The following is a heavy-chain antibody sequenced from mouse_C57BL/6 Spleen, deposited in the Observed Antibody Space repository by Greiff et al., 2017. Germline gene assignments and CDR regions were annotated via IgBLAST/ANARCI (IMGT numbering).Heavy chain of an antibody. D-gene: IGHD2-2*01. Sequence: EVKLMESGGGLVKPGGSLKLSCAASGFTFSSYAMSWVRQTPEKRLEWVATISDGGSYTYYPDNVKGRFTISRDNAKNNLYLQMSHLKSEDTAMYYCAREGLRDSYFDYWGQGTTLTVSS. CDR3: AREGLRDSYFDY. CDR1: GFTFSSYA. V-gene: IGHV5-4*01. J-gene: IGHJ2*01. CDR2: ISDGGSYT.